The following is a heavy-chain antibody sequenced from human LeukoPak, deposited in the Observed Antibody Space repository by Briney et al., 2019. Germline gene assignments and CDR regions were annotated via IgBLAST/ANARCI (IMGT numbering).Heavy chain of an antibody. CDR1: GDSISNYIYY. CDR3: ARLRALSGHRGAFDI. Sequence: SEPLSLPCAVSGDSISNYIYYWVWIRQAPGKGLEWIGAVYYTGNAYSNPTLKSRVTISVDTSDNRFSLHLSSVNAADTAIYYCARLRALSGHRGAFDIWGQGTLVTVSS. J-gene: IGHJ3*02. CDR2: VYYTGNA. D-gene: IGHD5/OR15-5a*01. V-gene: IGHV4-39*01.